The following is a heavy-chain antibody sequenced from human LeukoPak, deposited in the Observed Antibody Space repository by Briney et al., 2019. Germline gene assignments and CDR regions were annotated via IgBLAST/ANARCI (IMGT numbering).Heavy chain of an antibody. V-gene: IGHV4-34*01. CDR1: GGSFSGYY. J-gene: IGHJ5*02. CDR2: INHSGST. CDR3: ARRDYVWGSYRS. Sequence: SETLSLTCAVYGGSFSGYYWSWIRQPPGKGLEWIGEINHSGSTNYNPSLKGRVTISVDTSKNQFSLKLSSVTAADTAVYYCARRDYVWGSYRSWGQGTLVTVSS. D-gene: IGHD3-16*02.